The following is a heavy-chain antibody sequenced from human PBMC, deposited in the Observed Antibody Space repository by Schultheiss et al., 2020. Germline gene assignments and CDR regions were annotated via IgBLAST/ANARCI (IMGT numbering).Heavy chain of an antibody. D-gene: IGHD1-14*01. Sequence: GGSLRLSCVVSGFTFTDHSLHWVRQAPGKGLEWVALISYDGSNKYYADSVKGRFTISRDNSKNTLYLQMNSLRADDTAVYYCARENQNNWFDPWGQGTLVTVSS. J-gene: IGHJ5*02. CDR2: ISYDGSNK. V-gene: IGHV3-30-3*01. CDR1: GFTFTDHS. CDR3: ARENQNNWFDP.